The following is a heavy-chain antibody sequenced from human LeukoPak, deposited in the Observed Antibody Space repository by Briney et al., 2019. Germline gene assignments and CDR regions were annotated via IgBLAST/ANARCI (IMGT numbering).Heavy chain of an antibody. J-gene: IGHJ3*02. Sequence: GGSLRLSCAASGFTFSSYAMIWVRQAPGKGLEWVSAISGSGGNTYYADSVKGRFTISRDNAKNSLYLQMNSLRAEDTAVYYCARDPNWNYGIHAFDIWGQGTMVTVSS. CDR3: ARDPNWNYGIHAFDI. CDR2: ISGSGGNT. CDR1: GFTFSSYA. D-gene: IGHD1-7*01. V-gene: IGHV3-23*01.